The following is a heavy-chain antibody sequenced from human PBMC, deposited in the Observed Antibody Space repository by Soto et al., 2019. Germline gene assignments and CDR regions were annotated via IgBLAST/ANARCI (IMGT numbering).Heavy chain of an antibody. CDR1: GGSFSGYY. CDR2: INHSGST. D-gene: IGHD6-13*01. J-gene: IGHJ4*02. CDR3: ARGSSSWYFDY. V-gene: IGHV4-34*01. Sequence: QVQLQQWGAGLLKPSETLSLTCAVYGGSFSGYYWSWIRQPPGKGLEWIGEINHSGSTNYNPSLKSRVTISVDTSKNQFSLKLSSVTAADTAVYYCARGSSSWYFDYWGQGTLVTVSS.